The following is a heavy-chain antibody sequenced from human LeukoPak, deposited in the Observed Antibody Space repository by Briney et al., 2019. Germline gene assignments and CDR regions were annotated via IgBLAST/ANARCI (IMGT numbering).Heavy chain of an antibody. J-gene: IGHJ4*02. CDR3: AKQEYYGPDY. CDR2: IRYDGSK. D-gene: IGHD2/OR15-2a*01. V-gene: IGHV3-30*02. CDR1: GFTFSSYG. Sequence: GGSLRLSCAASGFTFSSYGMHWVHQAPGKGLEWVAFIRYDGSKYYADSVKGRFTISRDNSKNTLYLQMNSLRAEDTAVYYCAKQEYYGPDYWGQGTLVTVSS.